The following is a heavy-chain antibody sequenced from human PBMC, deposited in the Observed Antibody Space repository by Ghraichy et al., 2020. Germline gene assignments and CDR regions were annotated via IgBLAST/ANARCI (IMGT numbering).Heavy chain of an antibody. CDR2: IKQDGSEK. J-gene: IGHJ6*02. CDR1: GFTFSSYW. CDR3: ARDISSSGWPYGMDV. Sequence: GESLNISCAASGFTFSSYWMSWVRQAPGKGLEWVANIKQDGSEKYYVDSVKGRFTISRDNAKNSLYLQMNSLRAEDTAVYYCARDISSSGWPYGMDVWGQGTTVTVSS. V-gene: IGHV3-7*01. D-gene: IGHD6-19*01.